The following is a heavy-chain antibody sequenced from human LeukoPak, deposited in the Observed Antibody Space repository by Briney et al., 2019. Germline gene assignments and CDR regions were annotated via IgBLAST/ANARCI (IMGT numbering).Heavy chain of an antibody. CDR2: ISSSSSTI. CDR3: ARDLLY. CDR1: GFTFSSCS. J-gene: IGHJ4*02. V-gene: IGHV3-48*01. Sequence: QPGGSLRLSCAVSGFTFSSCSMNWVRQAPGKGLEWVSYISSSSSTIYYADSVKGRFTISRDNSQNTLYLQMNSLRGEDTAVYYCARDLLYWGQGTLVTVSS.